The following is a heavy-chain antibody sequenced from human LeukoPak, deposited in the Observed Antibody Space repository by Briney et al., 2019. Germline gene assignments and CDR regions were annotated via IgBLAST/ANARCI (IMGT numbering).Heavy chain of an antibody. V-gene: IGHV4-4*07. CDR1: GGSISSYY. Sequence: SETLSLTCTVSGGSISSYYWSWVRQPAGKGLEWIGRIYTSGSTNYNPSLKSRVTMSVDTSKNQFSLKLGSVTAADTAVYYCARDRVGATTELFDYWGQGTLVTVSS. CDR3: ARDRVGATTELFDY. J-gene: IGHJ4*02. CDR2: IYTSGST. D-gene: IGHD1-26*01.